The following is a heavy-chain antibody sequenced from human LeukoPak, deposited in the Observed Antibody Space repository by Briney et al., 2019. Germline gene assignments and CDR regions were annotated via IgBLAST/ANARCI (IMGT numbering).Heavy chain of an antibody. J-gene: IGHJ4*02. CDR1: GFTFDDFD. V-gene: IGHV3-9*01. CDR2: ISWNSKTI. CDR3: AKEHGVVGHFDS. D-gene: IGHD2-2*01. Sequence: SGRSLRLSCVASGFTFDDFDMHWVRQAPGKGLEWVSLISWNSKTIAYADSVRGRFTISRDNAKNSLHLEMNSLRPEDTAFYYCAKEHGVVGHFDSWGRGNLVTVSS.